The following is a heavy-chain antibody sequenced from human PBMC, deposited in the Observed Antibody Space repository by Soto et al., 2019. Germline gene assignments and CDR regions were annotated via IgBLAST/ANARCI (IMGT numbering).Heavy chain of an antibody. Sequence: GGSLRLSCAASGFTFSNAWMSWVRQAPGKGLEWVGRIKSKTDGGTTDYAAPVKGRFTISRDDSKNTLYLQMNSLKTEDTAVYYCTTEWNSGYDKGPFDYWGQGTLVTVSS. D-gene: IGHD5-12*01. CDR3: TTEWNSGYDKGPFDY. CDR1: GFTFSNAW. CDR2: IKSKTDGGTT. J-gene: IGHJ4*02. V-gene: IGHV3-15*01.